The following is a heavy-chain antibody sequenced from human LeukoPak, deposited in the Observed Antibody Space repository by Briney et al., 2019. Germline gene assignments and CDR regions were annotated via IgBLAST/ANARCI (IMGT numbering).Heavy chain of an antibody. CDR1: GYTFTGNY. D-gene: IGHD5-24*01. J-gene: IGHJ4*02. Sequence: ASVKVSCKASGYTFTGNYMHWVRQAPGQGLEWMGWINPNSGGIKYAQKFQGRVTMTRDTSSSTAYMELSRLQPDDTAVYYCAREGDGYKSFDYWGQGTLVTVSS. V-gene: IGHV1-2*02. CDR3: AREGDGYKSFDY. CDR2: INPNSGGI.